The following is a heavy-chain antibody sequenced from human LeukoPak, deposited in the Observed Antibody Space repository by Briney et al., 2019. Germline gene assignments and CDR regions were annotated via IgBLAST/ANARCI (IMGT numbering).Heavy chain of an antibody. Sequence: SETLSLTCTVSGGSISSYYWSWIRQPSVKGLVWIGYIYSSGSTNYNPSLKSRVTISVDTSKNQFSLKLSSVTAADTAVYYCARDSAAGTPFDYWGQGTLVTVSS. V-gene: IGHV4-59*01. J-gene: IGHJ4*02. CDR1: GGSISSYY. CDR3: ARDSAAGTPFDY. CDR2: IYSSGST. D-gene: IGHD6-13*01.